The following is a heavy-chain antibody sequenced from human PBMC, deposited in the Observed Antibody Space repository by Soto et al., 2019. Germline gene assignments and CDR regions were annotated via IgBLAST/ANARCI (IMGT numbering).Heavy chain of an antibody. CDR2: IYYSGST. CDR3: ARDGGRYCSGGSCSED. Sequence: QVQLQESGPGLVKPSQTLSLTCTVSGGSISSGGYYWSWIRQHPGKGREWIGYIYYSGSTYYNPSLKSRVTISVDTSKNQFSLKLSSVTAADTAVYYCARDGGRYCSGGSCSEDWGQGTLVTVSS. D-gene: IGHD2-15*01. J-gene: IGHJ4*02. V-gene: IGHV4-31*03. CDR1: GGSISSGGYY.